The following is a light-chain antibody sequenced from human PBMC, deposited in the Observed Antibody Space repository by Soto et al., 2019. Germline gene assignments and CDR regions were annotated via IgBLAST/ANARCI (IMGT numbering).Light chain of an antibody. CDR3: GTWDSSRTSVV. J-gene: IGLJ3*02. V-gene: IGLV1-51*01. CDR2: DNN. CDR1: DSNIGNNY. Sequence: QSALTQPPSVSAAPGQRVSISCSGSDSNIGNNYISWYRQVQGTAPQVVIYDNNKRPSWSAHRFSASKTCTSSTLAITGLRNGDEAFYYCGTWDSSRTSVVFGGGTKLTVL.